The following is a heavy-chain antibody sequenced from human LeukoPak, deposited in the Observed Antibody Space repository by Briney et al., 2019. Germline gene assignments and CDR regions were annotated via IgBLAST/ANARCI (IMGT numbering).Heavy chain of an antibody. CDR2: IIPIFGTA. J-gene: IGHJ4*02. CDR1: GYTFTSYG. V-gene: IGHV1-69*13. CDR3: ASESVGDSGLRWYQAQFDY. Sequence: VASVTVSCTASGYTFTSYGISWVRQAPGQGLEWMGGIIPIFGTANYAQKFQGRVTITADESTSTAYMELSSLRSEDTAVYYCASESVGDSGLRWYQAQFDYWGQGTLVTVSS. D-gene: IGHD4-23*01.